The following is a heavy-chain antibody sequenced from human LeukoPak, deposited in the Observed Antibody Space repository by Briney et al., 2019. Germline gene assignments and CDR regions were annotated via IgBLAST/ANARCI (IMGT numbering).Heavy chain of an antibody. Sequence: ASVKVSCKASGGAFSSYAISWVRQAPGQGLEWMGGIIPIFGTANYAQKFQGRVTITADESTSTAYMELSSLRSEDTAVYYCARRWMLYNDPNDAFDIWGQGTMVIVSS. V-gene: IGHV1-69*01. D-gene: IGHD2-8*01. CDR1: GGAFSSYA. J-gene: IGHJ3*02. CDR2: IIPIFGTA. CDR3: ARRWMLYNDPNDAFDI.